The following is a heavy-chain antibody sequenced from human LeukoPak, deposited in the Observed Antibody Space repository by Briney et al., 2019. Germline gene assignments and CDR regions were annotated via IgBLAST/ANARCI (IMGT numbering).Heavy chain of an antibody. CDR3: AIWTSGNY. J-gene: IGHJ4*02. D-gene: IGHD1-1*01. Sequence: PGGSLRLSCADSQFTFNGSWMNWVRQAAGKGLEWVANMDPTGSQKRYVDSVKGNFTISKDNPGASLYLDMHSLRAEDTAIYYCAIWTSGNYWGQGTLVTVSS. CDR1: QFTFNGSW. CDR2: MDPTGSQK. V-gene: IGHV3-7*01.